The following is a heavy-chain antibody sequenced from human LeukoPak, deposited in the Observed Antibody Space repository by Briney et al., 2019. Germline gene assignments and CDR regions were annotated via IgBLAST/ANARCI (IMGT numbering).Heavy chain of an antibody. D-gene: IGHD3-22*01. CDR1: GFTFSSYS. J-gene: IGHJ4*02. V-gene: IGHV3-21*01. Sequence: GRSLRLSCAASGFTFSSYSMNWVRQAPGKGLEWVSSISSSSSYIYYADSVKGRFTISRDNAKNSLYLQMNSLRAEDTAVYYCARDRSKWLLRGGVFDYWGQGTLVTVSS. CDR3: ARDRSKWLLRGGVFDY. CDR2: ISSSSSYI.